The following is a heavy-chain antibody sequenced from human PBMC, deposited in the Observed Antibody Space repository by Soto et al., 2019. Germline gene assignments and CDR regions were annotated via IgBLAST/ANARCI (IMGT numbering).Heavy chain of an antibody. Sequence: SVKVSCKASGGTFSSYAISWVRQAPGQGLEWMGGIIPIFGTANYAQKFQGRVTITADESTSTAYMELSSLRSEDTAVYYCAREVDTDVGGLGFYDAFDIWGPGTKVTVSS. CDR1: GGTFSSYA. CDR3: AREVDTDVGGLGFYDAFDI. D-gene: IGHD5-18*01. V-gene: IGHV1-69*13. J-gene: IGHJ3*02. CDR2: IIPIFGTA.